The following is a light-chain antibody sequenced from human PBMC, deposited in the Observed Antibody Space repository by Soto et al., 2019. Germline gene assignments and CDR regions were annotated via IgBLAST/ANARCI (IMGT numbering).Light chain of an antibody. CDR2: DAS. V-gene: IGKV3-20*01. CDR1: QSVNNNY. CDR3: QQYGSSPGT. J-gene: IGKJ1*01. Sequence: EIVLTQSPGTLSLSPGERATLSCRASQSVNNNYLGWYQQKPGQAPRLLIYDASNSATGIPDRFSGSGSGTDFTLTISRLEPEDFAMYYCQQYGSSPGTFGQGTKVDLK.